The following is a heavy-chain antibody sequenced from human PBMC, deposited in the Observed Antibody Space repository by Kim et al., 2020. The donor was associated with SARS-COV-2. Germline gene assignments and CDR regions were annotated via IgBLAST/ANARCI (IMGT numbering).Heavy chain of an antibody. CDR3: LGGYYFDY. CDR2: GNGNT. V-gene: IGHV1-3*01. Sequence: GNGNTIYSQKFQGRVTFTTDTSASTAYMELRSLRSEDSAVYYCLGGYYFDYWGQGTLVTVSS. J-gene: IGHJ4*02. D-gene: IGHD2-15*01.